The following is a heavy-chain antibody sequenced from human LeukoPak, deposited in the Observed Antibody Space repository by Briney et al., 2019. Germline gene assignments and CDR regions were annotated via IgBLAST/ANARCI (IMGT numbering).Heavy chain of an antibody. CDR3: AKAGRLRLGELSSPFDY. D-gene: IGHD3-16*02. CDR2: ISGSGGST. V-gene: IGHV3-23*01. J-gene: IGHJ4*02. CDR1: GFTFSSYA. Sequence: GGSLRLSCAASGFTFSSYAMSWVRQAPGKGLEWVSAISGSGGSTYYADSVKGRFTISRDNSKNTLYLQMNSLGAEDTAVYYCAKAGRLRLGELSSPFDYWGQGTLVTVSS.